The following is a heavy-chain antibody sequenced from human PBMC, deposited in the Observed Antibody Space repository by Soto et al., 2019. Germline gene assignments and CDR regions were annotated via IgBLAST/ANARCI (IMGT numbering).Heavy chain of an antibody. CDR3: ARKNIAARRNWFDP. V-gene: IGHV4-30-4*01. J-gene: IGHJ5*02. CDR2: IYYSGST. Sequence: SETLSLTCTVSGGSISSGDYYWSWIRQPPGKGLEWIGYIYYSGSTYYNPSLKSRVTISVDTSKNQFSLKLSSVTAADTAVYYCARKNIAARRNWFDPWGQGTLVTVSS. D-gene: IGHD6-6*01. CDR1: GGSISSGDYY.